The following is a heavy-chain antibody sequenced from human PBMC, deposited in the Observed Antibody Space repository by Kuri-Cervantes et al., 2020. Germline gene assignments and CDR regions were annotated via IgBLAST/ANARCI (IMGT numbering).Heavy chain of an antibody. CDR2: INWNGGST. J-gene: IGHJ4*02. CDR3: ARQRYRGPFDY. V-gene: IGHV3-20*04. CDR1: GFSFDDYA. D-gene: IGHD3-9*01. Sequence: GESLKISCAASGFSFDDYAMHWVRQAPGKGLEWVSGINWNGGSTGYADSVKGRFTISRDNSKNTLYLQMNSLRAEGTAVYYCARQRYRGPFDYWGQGTLVTVSS.